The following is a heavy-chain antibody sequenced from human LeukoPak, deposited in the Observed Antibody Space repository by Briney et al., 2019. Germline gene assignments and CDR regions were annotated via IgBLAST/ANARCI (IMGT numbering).Heavy chain of an antibody. CDR1: GGSFSGYY. CDR2: INHSGST. D-gene: IGHD6-19*01. Sequence: SETLSLTCAVYGGSFSGYYWSWIRQPPGKGLEWIGEINHSGSTNYNPSLKSRVTISVGTSKNQFSLKLSSVTAADTAVYYCARGRSIAVAGFDYWGQGTLVTVSS. J-gene: IGHJ4*02. V-gene: IGHV4-34*01. CDR3: ARGRSIAVAGFDY.